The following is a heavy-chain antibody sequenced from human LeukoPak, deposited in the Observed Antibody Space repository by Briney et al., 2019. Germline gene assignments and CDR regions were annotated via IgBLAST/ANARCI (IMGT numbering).Heavy chain of an antibody. D-gene: IGHD3-9*01. CDR2: IYYNGST. Sequence: SETLSLTCTVSSGSISSYYWSWIRQPPGKGLEWIGYIYYNGSTNYNPSLKSRVTISVDTSKNQFSLKLNSVTAADTAAYYCARSAKFEDTLDYWGQGTLVTVSS. V-gene: IGHV4-59*01. CDR1: SGSISSYY. J-gene: IGHJ4*02. CDR3: ARSAKFEDTLDY.